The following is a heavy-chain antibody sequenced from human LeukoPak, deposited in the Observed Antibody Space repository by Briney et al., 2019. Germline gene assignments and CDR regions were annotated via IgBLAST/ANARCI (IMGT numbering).Heavy chain of an antibody. CDR1: AGSISSNY. Sequence: PSETLSPTGTVAAGSISSNYWSWLGQPQGKGREWIGYTIYSGTTNYYPSLKSRVTISVDTSKNQFSLKLSSVTAADTAVYYCARGPVVPAADPPYCYYYGMDVWGQGTTVTVSS. J-gene: IGHJ6*02. CDR2: TIYSGTT. V-gene: IGHV4-59*01. CDR3: ARGPVVPAADPPYCYYYGMDV. D-gene: IGHD2-2*01.